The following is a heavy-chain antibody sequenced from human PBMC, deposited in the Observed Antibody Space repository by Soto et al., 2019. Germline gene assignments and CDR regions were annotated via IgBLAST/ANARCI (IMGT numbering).Heavy chain of an antibody. CDR1: AFTFSSYG. CDR2: ISYDGSNK. V-gene: IGHV3-30*18. D-gene: IGHD5-18*01. Sequence: QVQLVESGGGVVQPGRSLRLSCAASAFTFSSYGMHWFRQAPGKGLEWVAVISYDGSNKYYADSVKGRFTISRDNSKNTLYLQMNSLRAEDTAVYYCAKDQAGYSYGFDYWGQGTLVTVSS. J-gene: IGHJ4*02. CDR3: AKDQAGYSYGFDY.